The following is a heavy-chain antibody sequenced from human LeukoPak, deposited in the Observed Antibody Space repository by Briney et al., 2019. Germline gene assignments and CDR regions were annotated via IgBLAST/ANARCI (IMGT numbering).Heavy chain of an antibody. CDR1: GGSISSYY. CDR2: IYYSGST. J-gene: IGHJ1*01. D-gene: IGHD1-14*01. CDR3: ASSSRMDYFQH. Sequence: SKTLSLTCTVSGGSISSYYWSWIRQPPGKGLEWIGYIYYSGSTNYNPSLKSRVTISVDTSKNQFSLKLSSVTAADTAVYYCASSSRMDYFQHWGQGTLVTVSS. V-gene: IGHV4-59*01.